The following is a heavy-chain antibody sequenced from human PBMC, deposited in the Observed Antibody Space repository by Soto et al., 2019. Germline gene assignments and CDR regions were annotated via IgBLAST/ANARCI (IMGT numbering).Heavy chain of an antibody. Sequence: ASVKVSCKASGYTFTSYYMHWVRQAPGQGLEWMGIINPSGGSTSYAQKFQGRVTMTRDTSTSTVYMELSSLRSEDTAVYYCARERESDYYGSGSYYSNWGQGTLVTVSS. V-gene: IGHV1-46*03. CDR2: INPSGGST. CDR3: ARERESDYYGSGSYYSN. CDR1: GYTFTSYY. D-gene: IGHD3-10*01. J-gene: IGHJ4*02.